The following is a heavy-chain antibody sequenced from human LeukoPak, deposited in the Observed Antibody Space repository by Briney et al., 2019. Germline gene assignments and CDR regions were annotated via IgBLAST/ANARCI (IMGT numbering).Heavy chain of an antibody. D-gene: IGHD2-15*01. J-gene: IGHJ5*02. V-gene: IGHV3-23*01. Sequence: GGSLRLSCAASGFYFRSYAMTWVRQAPGKGLEWVSGISNGGVATYYADSVKGRFTVSRDNSKNTLYLQMNSLRADDTAIYYCAKGPDKYCTAGSCYGASWGQGTQVTVSS. CDR3: AKGPDKYCTAGSCYGAS. CDR1: GFYFRSYA. CDR2: ISNGGVAT.